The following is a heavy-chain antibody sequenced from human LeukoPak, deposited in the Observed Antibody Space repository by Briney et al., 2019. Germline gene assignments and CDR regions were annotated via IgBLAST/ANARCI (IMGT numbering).Heavy chain of an antibody. D-gene: IGHD1-26*01. V-gene: IGHV3-7*01. Sequence: GGSLRFSCEAPGSILKDFKRRWVGQAQGRGVGWVAPINKVGSAEYYVDSAKGRFTMSRDNAKNSVFLQMDSLRAEETAVYYCARSVGAGNNYFYYGMDVWGQGTTVTVSS. CDR1: GSILKDFK. CDR3: ARSVGAGNNYFYYGMDV. CDR2: INKVGSAE. J-gene: IGHJ6*02.